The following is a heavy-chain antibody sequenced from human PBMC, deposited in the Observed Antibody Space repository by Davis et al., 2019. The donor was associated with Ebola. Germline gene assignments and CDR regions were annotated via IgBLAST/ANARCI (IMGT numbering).Heavy chain of an antibody. CDR2: INHSGST. CDR1: GGSFSGYY. Sequence: GSLRLSCAVYGGSFSGYYWSWIRQPPGKGLEWIGEINHSGSTNYNPSLKSRFIISVDSSKNQFSLKLNSVTAADTAVYYCARGQGDTIAARLYYYYGMDVWGQGTTVTVSS. V-gene: IGHV4-34*01. J-gene: IGHJ6*02. D-gene: IGHD6-6*01. CDR3: ARGQGDTIAARLYYYYGMDV.